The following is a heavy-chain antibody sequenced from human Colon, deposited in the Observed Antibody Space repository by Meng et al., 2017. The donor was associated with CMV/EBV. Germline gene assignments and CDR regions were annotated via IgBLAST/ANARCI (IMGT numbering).Heavy chain of an antibody. J-gene: IGHJ6*02. D-gene: IGHD3-10*01. CDR2: ISYDGSNK. V-gene: IGHV3-30-3*01. Sequence: GGSLRLSCAASGFTFSSYAMHWVRQAPGKGLEWVAVISYDGSNKYYADSVKGRFTISRGNSKNTLYLQMNSLRAEDTAVYYCARDDGEDVLLWFGELLGAGTYYYYGMDVWGQGTTVTVSS. CDR3: ARDDGEDVLLWFGELLGAGTYYYYGMDV. CDR1: GFTFSSYA.